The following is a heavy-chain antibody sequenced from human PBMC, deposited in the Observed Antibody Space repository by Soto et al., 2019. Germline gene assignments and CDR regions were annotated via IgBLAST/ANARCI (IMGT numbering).Heavy chain of an antibody. CDR2: ISAFNGHT. J-gene: IGHJ5*02. D-gene: IGHD3-16*01. CDR1: GYTFSAYG. CDR3: ARDSNTLGDCFDP. Sequence: QVELVQSGTEVKKPGASVKVSCKASGYTFSAYGISWVRQAPGQGLEWMGWISAFNGHTNYAQKLQGRVTMTTDTSTNSAYMELRRLRADDTAVYYSARDSNTLGDCFDPWGQGTLVTVSS. V-gene: IGHV1-18*01.